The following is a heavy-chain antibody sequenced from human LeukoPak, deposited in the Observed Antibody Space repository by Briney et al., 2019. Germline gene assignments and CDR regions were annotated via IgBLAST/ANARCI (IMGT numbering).Heavy chain of an antibody. CDR3: ARAGYSSSWPTPYYMDV. D-gene: IGHD6-13*01. V-gene: IGHV1-2*02. J-gene: IGHJ6*03. Sequence: ASVKVSCKASGYTFTSYGISWVRQAPGQGLEWVGWINPHSGDTNYAQKFQGRVTMTRDTSISTAYMELSRLRSDDTAVYYCARAGYSSSWPTPYYMDVWGKGTTVTVSS. CDR1: GYTFTSYG. CDR2: INPHSGDT.